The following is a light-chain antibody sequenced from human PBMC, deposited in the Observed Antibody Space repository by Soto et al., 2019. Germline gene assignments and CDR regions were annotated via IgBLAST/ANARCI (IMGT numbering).Light chain of an antibody. CDR2: EFS. CDR3: SSYAGSSTRWV. CDR1: SSDVGSYNL. V-gene: IGLV2-23*02. J-gene: IGLJ3*02. Sequence: QSALTQPASVSGSPGQSITISCTGTSSDVGSYNLVSWYQQHPGKAPKLMIYEFSKRPSGVSNRFSGTKSGNTASLTISGLHAEDEDDYCCSSYAGSSTRWVFGGGTKLTVL.